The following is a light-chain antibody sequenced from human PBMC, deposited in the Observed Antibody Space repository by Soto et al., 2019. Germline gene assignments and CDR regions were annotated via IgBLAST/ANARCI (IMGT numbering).Light chain of an antibody. J-gene: IGKJ1*01. CDR2: WAS. CDR3: QQYDNTPWT. CDR1: QIFLGRSNNKNY. V-gene: IGKV4-1*01. Sequence: IVMTQSPDSLAVSLGERATINCKSSQIFLGRSNNKNYLAWYQQKPGQPPKLLIYWASTRESGVPDRFSGSGSGTDFTLTISSLQAEDVAVYYCQQYDNTPWTFGQGTKVDIK.